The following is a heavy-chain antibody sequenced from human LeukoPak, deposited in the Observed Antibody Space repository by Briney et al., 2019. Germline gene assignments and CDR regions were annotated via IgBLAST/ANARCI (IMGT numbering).Heavy chain of an antibody. J-gene: IGHJ3*02. CDR3: AREKVATASAFDI. V-gene: IGHV3-7*01. Sequence: GALRLSCAASGFTFSNYWMSWVRQAPGKGLEWVANMKEDGSEKFYVDSVKGRFTISRDNAKNSLYLQMNSLRVEDTAVYYCAREKVATASAFDIWGQGTMVTVSS. CDR2: MKEDGSEK. D-gene: IGHD4-23*01. CDR1: GFTFSNYW.